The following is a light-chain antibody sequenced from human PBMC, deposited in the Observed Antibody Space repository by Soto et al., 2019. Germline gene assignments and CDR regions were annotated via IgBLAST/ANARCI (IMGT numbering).Light chain of an antibody. Sequence: EIVLTQSAATLSLPPGGRATLSCMASQSISSYLAWYQQKPGQAPRLLIYDASNRATGIPSRFSGSGSGTDFTLTISSLGPEDFAVYYCQQRSNWPWTFGQGTKVDIK. V-gene: IGKV3-11*01. CDR3: QQRSNWPWT. CDR1: QSISSY. CDR2: DAS. J-gene: IGKJ1*01.